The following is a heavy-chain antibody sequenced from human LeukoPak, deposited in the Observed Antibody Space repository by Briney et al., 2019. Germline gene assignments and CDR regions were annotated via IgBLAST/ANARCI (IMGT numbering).Heavy chain of an antibody. CDR1: GFTFSSYW. D-gene: IGHD3-9*01. CDR2: IKQDGSEK. J-gene: IGHJ3*02. Sequence: GGSLRLSCAASGFTFSSYWVSWVRQAPGKGLEWVANIKQDGSEKYYVDSVKGRFTISRDNAKNSLYLQMNSLRAEDTAVYYCARVGWGYYDILTGYAYDAFDIWGQGTMVTVSS. CDR3: ARVGWGYYDILTGYAYDAFDI. V-gene: IGHV3-7*01.